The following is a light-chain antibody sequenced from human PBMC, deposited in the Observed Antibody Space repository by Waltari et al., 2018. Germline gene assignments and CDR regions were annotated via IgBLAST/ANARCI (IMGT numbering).Light chain of an antibody. Sequence: ENVLTQSPATLSLSPGKRATLSCRASHSVGSHLAWYQQKPGQAPRLLIYDASNRATGIPARFSGSGSETDFTLTISGVEPEDFAVYYCQQRSNWPGTFGPGTKVDIK. CDR3: QQRSNWPGT. J-gene: IGKJ3*01. CDR1: HSVGSH. V-gene: IGKV3-11*01. CDR2: DAS.